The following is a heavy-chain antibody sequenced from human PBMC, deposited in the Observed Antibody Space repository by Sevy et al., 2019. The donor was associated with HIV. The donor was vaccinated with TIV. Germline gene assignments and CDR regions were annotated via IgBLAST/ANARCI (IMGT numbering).Heavy chain of an antibody. J-gene: IGHJ6*02. CDR1: GYTFTSYA. V-gene: IGHV1-3*01. CDR3: ARESRITIFGVVIMEDYYYGIDV. D-gene: IGHD3-3*01. Sequence: ASVKVYCKASGYTFTSYAMDWVRQAPGQRLEWMGWINAGNGNTKYSQKFQGRVTITRDTSASTAYMELSSLRSEDTAVYYCARESRITIFGVVIMEDYYYGIDVWGQGTTVTVSS. CDR2: INAGNGNT.